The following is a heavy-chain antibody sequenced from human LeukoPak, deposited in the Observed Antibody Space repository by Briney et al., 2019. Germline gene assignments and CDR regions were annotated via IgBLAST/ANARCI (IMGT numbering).Heavy chain of an antibody. V-gene: IGHV3-30*04. J-gene: IGHJ4*02. CDR1: GFTFSRYA. Sequence: GGSLRLSCAASGFTFSRYAMHWVRQAPGKGLEWVAVISYDGSNKYYADSVKGRFTISRDNSKNTLYLQMNSLRAEDTAVYYCARDYGSWSPDYWGQGTLVTVSS. CDR2: ISYDGSNK. CDR3: ARDYGSWSPDY. D-gene: IGHD3-10*01.